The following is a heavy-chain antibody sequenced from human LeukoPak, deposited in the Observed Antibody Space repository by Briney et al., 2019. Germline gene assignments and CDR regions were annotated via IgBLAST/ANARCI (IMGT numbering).Heavy chain of an antibody. CDR3: ARAPYFDWLLYPSPFFDY. J-gene: IGHJ4*02. V-gene: IGHV4-61*01. CDR2: IYYSGST. D-gene: IGHD3-9*01. CDR1: GGSVSSGSYY. Sequence: KPSETLSLTCTVSGGSVSSGSYYWSWIRQPPGKGLEWIGYIYYSGSTNYSPSLKSRVTISVDTSKKQFSLNLSSVTAADTAVYYRARAPYFDWLLYPSPFFDYWGQGTLVTVSS.